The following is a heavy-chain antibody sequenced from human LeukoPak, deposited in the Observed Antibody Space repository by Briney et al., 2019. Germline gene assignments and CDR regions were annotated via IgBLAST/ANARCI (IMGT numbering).Heavy chain of an antibody. CDR3: ARDPNGDYVGAFEI. J-gene: IGHJ3*02. V-gene: IGHV3-23*01. Sequence: GGSRRLSCAAPGFTVSSYAMGWARQAPGKRLEWVSAISGSGDSTYYPDSVKGRFTISRDNSKNTLYLQVNSLRAGDTAVYYCARDPNGDYVGAFEIWGQGTMVTVSS. CDR1: GFTVSSYA. D-gene: IGHD4-17*01. CDR2: ISGSGDST.